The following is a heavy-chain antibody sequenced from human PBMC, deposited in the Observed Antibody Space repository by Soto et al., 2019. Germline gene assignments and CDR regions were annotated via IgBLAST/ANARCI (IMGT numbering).Heavy chain of an antibody. V-gene: IGHV4-31*03. CDR3: ARGGVVPAATEVWFDP. D-gene: IGHD2-2*01. CDR2: IYNSGST. J-gene: IGHJ5*02. CDR1: GGSSTSGDYY. Sequence: SETLSLTCTVAGGSSTSGDYYWSWIRQHPGKGLEWIGHIYNSGSTYYNPSLKSRVTISVDTSKNQFSLKLSSVTAADTAVYYCARGGVVPAATEVWFDPWGQGTLVTVSS.